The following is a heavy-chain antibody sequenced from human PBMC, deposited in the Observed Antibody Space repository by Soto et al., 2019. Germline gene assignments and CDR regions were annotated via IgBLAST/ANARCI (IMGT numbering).Heavy chain of an antibody. CDR1: GGTFSSYA. D-gene: IGHD3-22*01. V-gene: IGHV1-69*06. J-gene: IGHJ4*02. CDR3: ASPYYYDSSGPLFPFDY. CDR2: IIPIFGTA. Sequence: SVKVSCKASGGTFSSYAISWVRPAPGQGLEWMGGIIPIFGTANYAQKFQGRVTITADKSTSTAYMELSSLRSEDTAVYYCASPYYYDSSGPLFPFDYWGQGTLVTVSS.